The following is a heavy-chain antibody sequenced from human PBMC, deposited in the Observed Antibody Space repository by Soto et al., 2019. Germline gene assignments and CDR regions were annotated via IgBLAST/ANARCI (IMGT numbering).Heavy chain of an antibody. Sequence: PSETLSLTCTVSGGSISSYYWSWIRQPPGKGLEWIGYIYYSGSTNYNPSLKSRVTISVDTSKNQFSLKLSSVTAADTAVYYCARGIYCSGGSCYPQFDYWGQGTLVTVSS. CDR1: GGSISSYY. CDR2: IYYSGST. D-gene: IGHD2-15*01. CDR3: ARGIYCSGGSCYPQFDY. J-gene: IGHJ4*02. V-gene: IGHV4-59*01.